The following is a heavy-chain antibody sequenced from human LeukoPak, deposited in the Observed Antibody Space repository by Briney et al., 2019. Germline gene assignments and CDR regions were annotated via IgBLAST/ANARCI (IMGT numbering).Heavy chain of an antibody. CDR2: IYYSGST. CDR3: ARAPHLRYFDWLPDSDYGMDV. V-gene: IGHV4-59*01. J-gene: IGHJ6*02. D-gene: IGHD3-9*01. CDR1: GGSISSYY. Sequence: SETLSLTCTVSGGSISSYYWSWIRQPPGKGLEWIGYIYYSGSTSYNPSLKSRVTISVDTSKNQFSLKLSSVTAADTAVYYCARAPHLRYFDWLPDSDYGMDVWGQGTTVTVSS.